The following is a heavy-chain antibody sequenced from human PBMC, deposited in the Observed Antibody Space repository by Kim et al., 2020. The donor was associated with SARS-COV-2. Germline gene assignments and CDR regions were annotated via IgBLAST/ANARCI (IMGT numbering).Heavy chain of an antibody. CDR1: GGSISSYY. CDR3: ARDLSVVRGAGSYYYYYGMDV. V-gene: IGHV4-59*01. CDR2: IYYSGST. Sequence: SETLSLTCTVSGGSISSYYWSWIRQPPGKGLEWIGYIYYSGSTNYNPSLKSRVTISVDTSKNQFSLKLSSVTAADTAVYYCARDLSVVRGAGSYYYYYGMDVWGQGTTVTVSS. D-gene: IGHD3-10*01. J-gene: IGHJ6*02.